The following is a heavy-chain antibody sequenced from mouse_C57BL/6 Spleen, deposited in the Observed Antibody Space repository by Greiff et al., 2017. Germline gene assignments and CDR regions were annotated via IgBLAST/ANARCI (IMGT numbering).Heavy chain of an antibody. J-gene: IGHJ2*01. D-gene: IGHD1-1*01. Sequence: VQLQQSGAELVRPGASVKLSCKASGYTFTDYYINWVKQRPGQGLEWIARIYPGSGNTYYNEKFKGKATLTAEKSSSTAYMQLSSLTSEDSAVXYCARSGLLGYFDYWGQGTTLTVSS. CDR2: IYPGSGNT. V-gene: IGHV1-76*01. CDR1: GYTFTDYY. CDR3: ARSGLLGYFDY.